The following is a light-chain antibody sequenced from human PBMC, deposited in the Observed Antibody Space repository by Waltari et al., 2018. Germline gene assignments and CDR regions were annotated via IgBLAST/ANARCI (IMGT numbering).Light chain of an antibody. CDR3: QQSNNWPPWT. CDR1: QSVSTN. CDR2: GAS. V-gene: IGKV3-15*01. Sequence: EIVXXXXPATLSVSPGERATLSCRASQSVSTNLVWYQQKPGQAPRLRIYGASTRATGVPARFSGSGSGTDCTLTISSRQSEDFAVYFCQQSNNWPPWTFGQGTKVEIK. J-gene: IGKJ1*01.